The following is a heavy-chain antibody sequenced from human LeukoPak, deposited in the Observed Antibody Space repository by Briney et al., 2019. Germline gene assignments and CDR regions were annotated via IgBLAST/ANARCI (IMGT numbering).Heavy chain of an antibody. Sequence: GESLQISCEGSGYTFSTYWVAWVRQLPGKGLEWVGIIYPSDSDSRYSPSFEGQVTMSVDKSLNTAYLQWASLKGTDTAIYYCARRGRCSGGSCYQVGAFDIWGHGTMVIVSS. V-gene: IGHV5-51*01. CDR2: IYPSDSDS. J-gene: IGHJ3*02. CDR1: GYTFSTYW. D-gene: IGHD2-15*01. CDR3: ARRGRCSGGSCYQVGAFDI.